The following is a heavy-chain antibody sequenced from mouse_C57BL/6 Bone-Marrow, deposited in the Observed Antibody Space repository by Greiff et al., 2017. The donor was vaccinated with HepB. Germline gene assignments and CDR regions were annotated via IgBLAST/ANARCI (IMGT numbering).Heavy chain of an antibody. Sequence: DVKLVESGGGLVQPKGSLKLSCAASGFSFNTYAMNWVRQAPGKGLEWVARIRSKSNNYATYYADSVKDRFTISRDDSESMLYLQMNNLKTEDTAMYYCVSLPTDYYAMDYWGQGTSVTVSS. CDR3: VSLPTDYYAMDY. CDR2: IRSKSNNYAT. CDR1: GFSFNTYA. J-gene: IGHJ4*01. D-gene: IGHD1-1*01. V-gene: IGHV10-1*01.